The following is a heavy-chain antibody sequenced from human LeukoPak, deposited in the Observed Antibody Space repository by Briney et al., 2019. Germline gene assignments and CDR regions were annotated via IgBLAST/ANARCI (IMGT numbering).Heavy chain of an antibody. CDR1: GGTFSRYA. J-gene: IGHJ4*02. CDR3: AREYSSGWYGGWYFDY. D-gene: IGHD6-19*01. CDR2: IIPIFGTA. V-gene: IGHV1-69*05. Sequence: SVKVSCKASGGTFSRYAISWVRQAPGQGLEWMGGIIPIFGTANYAQKFQGRVTITTDESTSTAYMELSSLRSEDTAVYYCAREYSSGWYGGWYFDYWGQGTLVTVSS.